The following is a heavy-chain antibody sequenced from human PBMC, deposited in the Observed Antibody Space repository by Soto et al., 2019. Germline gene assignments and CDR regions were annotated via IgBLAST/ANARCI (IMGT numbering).Heavy chain of an antibody. CDR1: GGTFSSYT. V-gene: IGHV1-69*02. J-gene: IGHJ2*01. CDR3: TRVVWGVVTAPRSVYFDL. D-gene: IGHD2-21*02. Sequence: QVQLVQSGAEVKKPGSSVKVSCKASGGTFSSYTISWVRQAPGQGLEWMGRIIPILGIANYAQKFQGRVTITADKSTSTAYMELSSLRSEYTAVYYYTRVVWGVVTAPRSVYFDLWGRGTLVTVSS. CDR2: IIPILGIA.